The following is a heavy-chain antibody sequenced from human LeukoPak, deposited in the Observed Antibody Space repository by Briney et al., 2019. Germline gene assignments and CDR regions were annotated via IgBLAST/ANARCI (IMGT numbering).Heavy chain of an antibody. CDR2: IRSDGSDA. CDR3: ARDWFHAIDY. CDR1: GFTFSDTW. D-gene: IGHD2/OR15-2a*01. Sequence: PGGSLRLSCAASGFTFSDTWMHWVRQAPGKGLVWVSRIRSDGSDARYAESVKGRFTISRDNAKNTLYLQMNSLRDEGTAVYYCARDWFHAIDYWGQGTLVTVSS. J-gene: IGHJ4*02. V-gene: IGHV3-74*01.